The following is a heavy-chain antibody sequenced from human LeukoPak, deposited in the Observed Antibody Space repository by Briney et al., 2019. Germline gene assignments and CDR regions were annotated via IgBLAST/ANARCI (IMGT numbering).Heavy chain of an antibody. CDR2: IYYSGST. J-gene: IGHJ4*02. D-gene: IGHD1-26*01. V-gene: IGHV4-31*03. CDR3: ARGLVGATLDY. Sequence: SETLSLTCTVSGGSISSGGYCWSWIRQHPGKGLEWIGYIYYSGSTYYNPSLKSRVTISVDTSKNQFSLKLSSVTAADTAVYYCARGLVGATLDYWGQGTLVTVSS. CDR1: GGSISSGGYC.